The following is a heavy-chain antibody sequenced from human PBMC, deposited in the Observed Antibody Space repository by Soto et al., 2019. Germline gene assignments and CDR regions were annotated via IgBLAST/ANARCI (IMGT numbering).Heavy chain of an antibody. D-gene: IGHD6-13*01. J-gene: IGHJ5*02. CDR1: GGSISSSSYS. CDR3: ARHQSHSSSYVDP. CDR2: IYYSGST. Sequence: PSETLSLTCTVSGGSISSSSYSWGWIRHPPGKGLGWIGSIYYSGSTYYNPSLKSRVTISVDTSKNQFSLKLSSVTAADTAVYYCARHQSHSSSYVDPWGQGTLVTVSS. V-gene: IGHV4-39*01.